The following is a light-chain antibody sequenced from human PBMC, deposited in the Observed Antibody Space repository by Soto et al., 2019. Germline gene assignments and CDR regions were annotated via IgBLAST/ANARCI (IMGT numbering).Light chain of an antibody. CDR1: QDINSY. CDR2: DAF. J-gene: IGKJ4*01. Sequence: DIQMTQSPSSLSASVGDRVTITCQASQDINSYLNWYQQKPGKAPKLLIYDAFNLETGVPSRFSGRGSGTDFAFTISSLQPEDIATYYCQQVNSYPLTFGGGTRVEIK. CDR3: QQVNSYPLT. V-gene: IGKV1-33*01.